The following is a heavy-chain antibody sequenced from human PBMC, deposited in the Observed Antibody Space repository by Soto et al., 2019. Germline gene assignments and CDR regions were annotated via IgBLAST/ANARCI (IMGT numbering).Heavy chain of an antibody. CDR1: GGSINSYY. J-gene: IGHJ4*02. Sequence: QVQLQESGPGLVKPSETLSLTCTVSGGSINSYYWSWIRQPAGKGLEWIGRIYSGGSTNYNPSLKSRLTGSVDTSKNQFSLELTSVTAADTAVYYCARGPGGFGDFSLDYWGQGTLVTVSS. V-gene: IGHV4-4*07. CDR3: ARGPGGFGDFSLDY. D-gene: IGHD3-10*01. CDR2: IYSGGST.